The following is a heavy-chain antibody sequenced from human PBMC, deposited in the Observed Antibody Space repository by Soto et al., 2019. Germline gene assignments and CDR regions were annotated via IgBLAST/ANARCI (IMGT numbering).Heavy chain of an antibody. CDR1: GGSIDFFY. V-gene: IGHV4-59*01. J-gene: IGHJ6*02. D-gene: IGHD2-15*01. CDR3: ARAGCCGDFCYSCYYSGLDV. CDR2: IYYSGNT. Sequence: QVQLQESGPGLVKPSETLSLTCTVSGGSIDFFYWSWIRQAPGKGLEWFGYIYYSGNTHYSPSLASRVTISLDPSKNQFSLKLSSVTAADTAVYYCARAGCCGDFCYSCYYSGLDVWGQGTTVTVS.